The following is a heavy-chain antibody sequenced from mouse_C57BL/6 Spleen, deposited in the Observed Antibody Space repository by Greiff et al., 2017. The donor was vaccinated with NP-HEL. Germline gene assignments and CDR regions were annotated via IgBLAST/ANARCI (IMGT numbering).Heavy chain of an antibody. CDR2: IYPGDGDT. J-gene: IGHJ3*01. Sequence: QVQLKESGPELVKPGASVKISCKASGYAFSSSWMNWVKQRPGKGLEWIGRIYPGDGDTNYNGKFKGKATLTADKSSSTAYMQLSSLTSEDSAVYFCGRWREGGFAYWGQGTLVTVSA. V-gene: IGHV1-82*01. CDR1: GYAFSSSW. CDR3: GRWREGGFAY.